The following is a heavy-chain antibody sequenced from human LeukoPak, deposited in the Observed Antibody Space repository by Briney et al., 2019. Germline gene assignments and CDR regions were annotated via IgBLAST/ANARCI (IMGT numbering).Heavy chain of an antibody. J-gene: IGHJ4*02. D-gene: IGHD3-10*02. V-gene: IGHV4-39*07. Sequence: SETLSLTCTVYGGSISSSSYYWGWIRQPPGKGLEWIGSIYYSGSTYYNPSLKSRVTISVDTSKNQFSLKLSSVTAADTAVYYCASLTYFRGVIRHFDYWGQGTLVTVSS. CDR1: GGSISSSSYY. CDR3: ASLTYFRGVIRHFDY. CDR2: IYYSGST.